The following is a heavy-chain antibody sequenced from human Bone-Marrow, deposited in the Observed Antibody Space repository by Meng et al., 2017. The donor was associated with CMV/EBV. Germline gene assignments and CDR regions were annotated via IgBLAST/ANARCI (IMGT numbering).Heavy chain of an antibody. CDR1: GYTFIGYY. J-gene: IGHJ6*02. CDR3: ARGAYQLLYYLSDYYYYGMDV. CDR2: ISAYNGNT. Sequence: ASVKVSCKASGYTFIGYYIHWVRQAPGQGLERMGWISAYNGNTNYAQKLQGRVTMTTDTSTSTAYMELRSLRSDDTAVYYCARGAYQLLYYLSDYYYYGMDVWGQGTTVTASS. D-gene: IGHD2-2*02. V-gene: IGHV1-18*04.